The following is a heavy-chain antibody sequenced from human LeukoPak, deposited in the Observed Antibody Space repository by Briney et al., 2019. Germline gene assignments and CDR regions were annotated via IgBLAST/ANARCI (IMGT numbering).Heavy chain of an antibody. CDR1: GDSISSYY. Sequence: KPSETLSLTCTVSGDSISSYYWSWIRQPPGKGLEWIGYIYSGGGTNYIPSLKGRVTISIDTSKNQFSLNLSSVTAADSAVYYCARLTRLSTSPDRYYLDYWGQGTLVTVSS. J-gene: IGHJ4*02. D-gene: IGHD6-6*01. CDR2: IYSGGGT. V-gene: IGHV4-4*09. CDR3: ARLTRLSTSPDRYYLDY.